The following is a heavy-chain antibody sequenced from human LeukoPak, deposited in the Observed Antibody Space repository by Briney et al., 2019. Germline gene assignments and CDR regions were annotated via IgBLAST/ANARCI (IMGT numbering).Heavy chain of an antibody. V-gene: IGHV3-7*01. CDR3: AKVRERRDGSNFCFSYCMDV. CDR1: GFTFSDYL. D-gene: IGHD5-24*01. CDR2: IKQDGSVT. J-gene: IGHJ6*03. Sequence: GGSLRLSCVASGFTFSDYLMNWVRQAPGKGLEWVSNIKQDGSVTSYVDSVRGRFTISRDNAKNSLYLQMNSLRAEDTTVYYCAKVRERRDGSNFCFSYCMDVWGKGTTVTVS.